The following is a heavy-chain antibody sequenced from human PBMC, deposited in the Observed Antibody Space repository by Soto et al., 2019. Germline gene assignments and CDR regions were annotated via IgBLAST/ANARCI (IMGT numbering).Heavy chain of an antibody. V-gene: IGHV3-33*01. J-gene: IGHJ6*02. Sequence: QVQLVESGGGVVQPGRSLRLSCAASGFTFSSYGMHWVRQAPGKGLEWVAVIWYDGSNKYYADSVKGRFTISRDNSKNXQYLQMNSLRAEDTAVYYCARGSYGYLLDYYYGMDVWGQGTTVTVSS. D-gene: IGHD5-18*01. CDR3: ARGSYGYLLDYYYGMDV. CDR2: IWYDGSNK. CDR1: GFTFSSYG.